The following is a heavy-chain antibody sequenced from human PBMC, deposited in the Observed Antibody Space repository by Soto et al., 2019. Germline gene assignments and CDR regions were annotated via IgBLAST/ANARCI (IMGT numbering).Heavy chain of an antibody. CDR1: GFSLSTNEVG. J-gene: IGHJ5*02. CDR2: IYWDDDK. CDR3: AHSRSYGVWFDP. D-gene: IGHD3-16*01. Sequence: ESGPTLVNPTQTLTLTCTFSGFSLSTNEVGVGWIRQPPGKALEWLALIYWDDDKRYSPSLKSRLTLTKDTSENQVVLTMTNMDPVDTATYYCAHSRSYGVWFDPWGQGTLVTVSS. V-gene: IGHV2-5*02.